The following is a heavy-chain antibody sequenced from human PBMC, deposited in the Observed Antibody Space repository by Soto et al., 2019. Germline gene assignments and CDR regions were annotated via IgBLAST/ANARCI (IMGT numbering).Heavy chain of an antibody. CDR3: AIQRSRVVY. D-gene: IGHD6-13*01. V-gene: IGHV1-2*04. CDR1: GYSFTANS. CDR2: INPNNGGT. J-gene: IGHJ4*02. Sequence: QVHLVQSGAEVKKPGASVKVSCKASGYSFTANSMHWVRQAPGQGLEWMGWINPNNGGTNYARKFQAWITPPRDPSTTPVYMHPTRLNSPDTAVYYCAIQRSRVVYWRPGTLVTVSS.